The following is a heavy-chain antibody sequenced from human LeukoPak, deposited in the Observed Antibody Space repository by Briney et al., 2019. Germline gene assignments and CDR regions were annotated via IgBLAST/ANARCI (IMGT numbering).Heavy chain of an antibody. D-gene: IGHD5-18*01. Sequence: PSETLSLTCAVYGGSFSGYYWSWIRQPPGKGLEWIGEINHSGSTNYNPSLKSRVTISVDTSKNQFSLKLSSVTAAGTAVYYCARGGGRYSYVYFDYWGQGTLVTVSS. CDR3: ARGGGRYSYVYFDY. J-gene: IGHJ4*02. V-gene: IGHV4-34*01. CDR2: INHSGST. CDR1: GGSFSGYY.